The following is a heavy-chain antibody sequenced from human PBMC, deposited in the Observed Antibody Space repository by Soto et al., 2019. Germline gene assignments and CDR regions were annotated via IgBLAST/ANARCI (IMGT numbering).Heavy chain of an antibody. CDR2: INAGNGNT. CDR3: ARTPITMIVVVIEGGFGY. Sequence: ASVKVSCKASGYTFTSYAMHWVRQAPGQRLEWMGWINAGNGNTKYSQKFQGRVTITRDTSASTAYMELSSLRSEDTAVYYCARTPITMIVVVIEGGFGYWGQGTLVTVSS. V-gene: IGHV1-3*01. J-gene: IGHJ4*02. CDR1: GYTFTSYA. D-gene: IGHD3-22*01.